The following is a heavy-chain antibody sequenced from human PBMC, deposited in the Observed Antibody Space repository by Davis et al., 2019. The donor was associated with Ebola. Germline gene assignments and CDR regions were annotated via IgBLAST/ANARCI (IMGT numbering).Heavy chain of an antibody. Sequence: PSETLSLTCTVSGGSISSHYWSWIRQPPGKGLEWIGYIYYSGSTNYNPSLKSRVTISVDTSKNQFSLKLSSVTAADTAVYYCARTGPYGDHASFDIWGQGTMVTVSS. J-gene: IGHJ3*02. CDR3: ARTGPYGDHASFDI. D-gene: IGHD4-17*01. CDR1: GGSISSHY. V-gene: IGHV4-59*11. CDR2: IYYSGST.